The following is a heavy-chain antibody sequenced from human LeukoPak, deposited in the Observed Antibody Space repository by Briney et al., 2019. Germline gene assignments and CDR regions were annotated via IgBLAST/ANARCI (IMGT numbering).Heavy chain of an antibody. CDR1: GGSISSYY. CDR2: IYYSGST. V-gene: IGHV4-59*01. CDR3: ARLGYYDSSGYYGDAFDI. D-gene: IGHD3-22*01. Sequence: PSETLSLTCTVSGGSISSYYWSWIRQPPGKGLEWIGYIYYSGSTNYNPSLKSRVTISVDTSKNQFSLKLSSVTAADTAVYYCARLGYYDSSGYYGDAFDIWGQGTMVTVSS. J-gene: IGHJ3*02.